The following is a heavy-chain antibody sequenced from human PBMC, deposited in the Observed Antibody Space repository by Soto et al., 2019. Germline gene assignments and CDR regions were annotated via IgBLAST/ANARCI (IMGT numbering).Heavy chain of an antibody. J-gene: IGHJ6*02. CDR1: GLSFRSAR. Sequence: GGYLGLTSAASGLSFRSARICWVRQAPGKGMEWVDHIKSQGDDGTRDYAAPVKGRFTFSREDSKNTLFLQINSLKNEATAVYFCTSDLQSYCYGTTIDAGHYTYEDMDVWGQGPTGSVSS. CDR3: TSDLQSYCYGTTIDAGHYTYEDMDV. D-gene: IGHD2-2*01. V-gene: IGHV3-15*01. CDR2: IKSQGDDGTR.